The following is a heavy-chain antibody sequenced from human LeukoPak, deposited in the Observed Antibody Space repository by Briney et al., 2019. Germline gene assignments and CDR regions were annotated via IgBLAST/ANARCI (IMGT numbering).Heavy chain of an antibody. Sequence: SQTLSLTCAISGDSVSSNNAAWNWIRQSPSRGLEWLGKTYYRSKWYDDYAVSVKSRITINPDTSKNQFTLKMNSVTPEDTAVYYCAREAGSTGPVGASDIWGQGTRVTVSS. D-gene: IGHD6-19*01. J-gene: IGHJ3*02. CDR3: AREAGSTGPVGASDI. CDR1: GDSVSSNNAA. V-gene: IGHV6-1*01. CDR2: TYYRSKWYD.